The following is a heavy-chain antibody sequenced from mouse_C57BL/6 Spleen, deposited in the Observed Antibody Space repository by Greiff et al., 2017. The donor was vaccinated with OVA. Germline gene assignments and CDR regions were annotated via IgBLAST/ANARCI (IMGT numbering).Heavy chain of an antibody. CDR1: GFSLTSYG. V-gene: IGHV2-2*01. CDR2: IWSGGST. CDR3: ARKEFAY. Sequence: QVQLQQSGPGLVQPSQSLTITCTVSGFSLTSYGVHWVRQSPGKGLEWLGVIWSGGSTDYNAAFISRLSSSKDNSKSQVFFKMNSLQAEDTAIYDCARKEFAYWGQGTLVTVSA. J-gene: IGHJ3*01.